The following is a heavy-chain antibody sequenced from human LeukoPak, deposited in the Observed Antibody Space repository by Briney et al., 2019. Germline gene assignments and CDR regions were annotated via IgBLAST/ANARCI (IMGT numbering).Heavy chain of an antibody. Sequence: GGSLRLSCAASGFTFSSFAMSWVRQAPGKGLEWVSSVSDSDENTYYADSVKGRFTISRDNSKNTLYLQMNSLRADDTAIYYCARNQQLGGHSYYYYGMDVWGQGTTVTVSS. J-gene: IGHJ6*02. CDR1: GFTFSSFA. CDR3: ARNQQLGGHSYYYYGMDV. D-gene: IGHD3-16*01. V-gene: IGHV3-23*01. CDR2: VSDSDENT.